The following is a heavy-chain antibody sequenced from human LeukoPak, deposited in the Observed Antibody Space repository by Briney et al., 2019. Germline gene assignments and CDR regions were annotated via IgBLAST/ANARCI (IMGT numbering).Heavy chain of an antibody. CDR1: GGSISSANYY. V-gene: IGHV4-30-4*01. J-gene: IGHJ4*02. Sequence: PSETLSLTCTVSGGSISSANYYWNWFRQPPGKGLEWIGYISYSGSTHYNPSLKSRATISADTSKNQFSLKLTSMIAAGTAVYHCARGGEGYNYVYWGQGTLVTVSS. CDR3: ARGGEGYNYVY. D-gene: IGHD5-24*01. CDR2: ISYSGST.